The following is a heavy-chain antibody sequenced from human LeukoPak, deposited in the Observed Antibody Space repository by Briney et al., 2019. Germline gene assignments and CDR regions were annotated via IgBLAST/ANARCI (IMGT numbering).Heavy chain of an antibody. D-gene: IGHD3-10*01. V-gene: IGHV4-31*03. CDR2: IYYSGST. J-gene: IGHJ4*02. Sequence: TLSLTCTVSGGSISSGGYYWSWIRQHPGKGLEWIGYIYYSGSTYYNPSLKSRVTISVDTSKNQFSLKLSSVTAADTAVYYCARVGHFSGSPDYWGQGTLVTVSS. CDR1: GGSISSGGYY. CDR3: ARVGHFSGSPDY.